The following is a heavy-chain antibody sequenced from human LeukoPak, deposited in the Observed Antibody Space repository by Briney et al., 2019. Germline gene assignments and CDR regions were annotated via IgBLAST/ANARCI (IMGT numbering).Heavy chain of an antibody. CDR3: ARGSGYGGNAYYFDY. V-gene: IGHV3-30*03. CDR1: EFTFSTYW. Sequence: PGGSLRLSCAASEFTFSTYWMYWVRQAPGKGLEWVAVISYDGSNKYYADSVRGRFTISRDNSKNTLYLQMNSLRAEDTAVYYCARGSGYGGNAYYFDYWGQGTLVTVSS. D-gene: IGHD4-23*01. J-gene: IGHJ4*02. CDR2: ISYDGSNK.